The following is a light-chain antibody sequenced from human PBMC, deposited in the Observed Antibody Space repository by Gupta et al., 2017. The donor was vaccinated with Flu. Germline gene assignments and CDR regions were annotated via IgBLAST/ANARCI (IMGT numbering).Light chain of an antibody. CDR1: QSVLYSSNNKNY. CDR3: QQYYVTPRT. CDR2: WAS. Sequence: DIEMTQSPDSLAVSLGERATINCKSSQSVLYSSNNKNYLAWYQQKPGQPPRLLIYWASTRESGVPDRFSGGGSGTDFTLTISSLQAEDVAVYYCQQYYVTPRTFGQGTKVEIK. J-gene: IGKJ1*01. V-gene: IGKV4-1*01.